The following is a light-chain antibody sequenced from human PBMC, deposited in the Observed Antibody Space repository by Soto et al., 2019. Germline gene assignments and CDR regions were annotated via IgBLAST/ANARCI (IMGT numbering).Light chain of an antibody. CDR2: DAS. Sequence: EIVLTQSPATLSLSPGERATLSCGASQSVSGSYVAWYQHRPGLAPRLLIHDASSRATGIPDRFSGTKSGTDFTLTIRRLEPEDAAVYYCQQYGSSPITFGQGTRLEIK. J-gene: IGKJ5*01. CDR1: QSVSGSY. CDR3: QQYGSSPIT. V-gene: IGKV3D-20*01.